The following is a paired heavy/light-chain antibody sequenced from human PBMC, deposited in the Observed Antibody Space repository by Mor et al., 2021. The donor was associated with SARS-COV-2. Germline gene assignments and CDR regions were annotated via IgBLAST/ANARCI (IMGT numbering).Heavy chain of an antibody. CDR2: ISGSGGVT. Sequence: EVQLVESGGGLVQPGGSLRLSCAASRFTFSNYAMTWVRRAPGKGLEWVSAISGSGVSPISGSGGVTYYAGSVQGRFTISRDNSKNTLYLQMDNLRADDTAIYYCAKEDVAVAGGSFDIWGQGTMVTVSS. CDR3: AKEDVAVAGGSFDI. D-gene: IGHD6-13*01. V-gene: IGHV3-23*04. J-gene: IGHJ3*02. CDR1: RFTFSNYA.
Light chain of an antibody. CDR1: RLGDKY. V-gene: IGLV3-1*01. Sequence: SYELTQPPSVSVSPGQTANIACSGDRLGDKYVCWYQQKPGQSPVLVIHQDNKRPSGIPERFSGSNSGNTATLTVTGTQAMDEADYYCQAWDSGTDVVFGGGTKLTVL. CDR3: QAWDSGTDVV. J-gene: IGLJ2*01. CDR2: QDN.